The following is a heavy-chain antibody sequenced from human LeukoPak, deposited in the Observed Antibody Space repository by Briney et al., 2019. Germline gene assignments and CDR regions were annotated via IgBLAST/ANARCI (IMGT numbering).Heavy chain of an antibody. CDR1: GYTFTNYY. V-gene: IGHV1-2*02. J-gene: IGHJ5*02. Sequence: ASVKVSCKASGYTFTNYYIHWVRQAPGQGLEWMGWMNPNTGGTNYAQKFQGSATMTRDTSVNTAYMELRSLRSDDTAIYYCARDETFDWFDPWGQGTLVTVSS. CDR2: MNPNTGGT. CDR3: ARDETFDWFDP.